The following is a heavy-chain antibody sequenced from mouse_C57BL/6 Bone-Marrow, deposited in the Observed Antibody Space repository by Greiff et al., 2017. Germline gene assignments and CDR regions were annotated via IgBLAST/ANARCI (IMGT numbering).Heavy chain of an antibody. D-gene: IGHD2-5*01. Sequence: QVQLQQSGAELVKPGASVKMSCKASGYTFTSYWITWVKQRPGQGLEWIGDIYPGSGSTNYNEKFKSKATLTVDTSSSTAYMQLSSLTSEDSAVYYCARSSYSNPWFAYWGQGTLVTVSA. CDR1: GYTFTSYW. CDR2: IYPGSGST. J-gene: IGHJ3*01. V-gene: IGHV1-55*01. CDR3: ARSSYSNPWFAY.